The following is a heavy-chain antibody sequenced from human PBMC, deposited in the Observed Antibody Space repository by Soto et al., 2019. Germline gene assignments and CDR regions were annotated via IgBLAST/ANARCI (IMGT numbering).Heavy chain of an antibody. Sequence: EVQLVESGGGLVQPGGSLKLSCAASGFTFSGSAMHWVRQASGKGLEWVGRIRSKANSYATAYAASVKGRFTISRDDSKNTAYLQMNSLKTEDTAVYYCTRHLDDFWSGYWNNSASSYFDYWGQGTLVTVSS. CDR2: IRSKANSYAT. J-gene: IGHJ4*02. D-gene: IGHD3-3*01. CDR3: TRHLDDFWSGYWNNSASSYFDY. V-gene: IGHV3-73*02. CDR1: GFTFSGSA.